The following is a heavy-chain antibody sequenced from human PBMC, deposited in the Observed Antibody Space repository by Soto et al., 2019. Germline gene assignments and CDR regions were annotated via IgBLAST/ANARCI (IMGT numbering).Heavy chain of an antibody. Sequence: PSETLSLTCTVSGGSISSGDYYWSWIRQPPGKGLEWIGYIYYSGSTYYTPSLRSRVAISVDTSKNQFSLKLSSVTAADTAVYYCARDVLYSTSRIDSWGQGTLVTGSS. V-gene: IGHV4-30-4*01. CDR2: IYYSGST. D-gene: IGHD6-6*01. CDR1: GGSISSGDYY. CDR3: ARDVLYSTSRIDS. J-gene: IGHJ4*02.